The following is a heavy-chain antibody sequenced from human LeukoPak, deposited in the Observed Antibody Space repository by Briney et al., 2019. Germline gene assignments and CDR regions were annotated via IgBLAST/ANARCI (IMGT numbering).Heavy chain of an antibody. J-gene: IGHJ4*02. V-gene: IGHV3-30*04. CDR2: ISCDGSNN. CDR3: ATDSSPAF. Sequence: PGRSLRLSCAASGITFSIYIMHWVRQAPGKGLEWVAAISCDGSNNYYADSVKGRFTISRDNSENTLYLQMNSLRAEDTAMYYCATDSSPAFWGQGTLVTVSS. D-gene: IGHD6-19*01. CDR1: GITFSIYI.